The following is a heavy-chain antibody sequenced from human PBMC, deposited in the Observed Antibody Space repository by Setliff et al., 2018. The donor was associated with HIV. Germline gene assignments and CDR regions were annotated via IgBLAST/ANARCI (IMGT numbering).Heavy chain of an antibody. CDR2: IDYSGGT. J-gene: IGHJ6*03. CDR3: ARGARLLAGYSDRWDYYYMAV. V-gene: IGHV4-39*07. Sequence: PSETLSLTCTVSGGSISNNSYYWGWVRQPPGKGLEWIGSIDYSGGTHYNPSLKSRFTISVDTSKNQFSLKVNSVTAADTAVYYCARGARLLAGYSDRWDYYYMAVWGKGTTVTVSS. D-gene: IGHD6-13*01. CDR1: GGSISNNSYY.